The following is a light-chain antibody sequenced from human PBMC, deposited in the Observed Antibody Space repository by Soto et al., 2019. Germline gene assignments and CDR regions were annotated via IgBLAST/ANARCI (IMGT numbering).Light chain of an antibody. V-gene: IGLV2-14*01. J-gene: IGLJ2*01. CDR1: SSDVGGHNY. CDR2: DVS. CDR3: SSYTSISTVV. Sequence: QSALTQPASVSGSPGQSITISCTGTSSDVGGHNYVSWFQQHPGKAPKLTIYDVSNRPSGVSSRFSGSKSGNTASLTISGLQAEDEADYYCSSYTSISTVVFGGGTKLTVL.